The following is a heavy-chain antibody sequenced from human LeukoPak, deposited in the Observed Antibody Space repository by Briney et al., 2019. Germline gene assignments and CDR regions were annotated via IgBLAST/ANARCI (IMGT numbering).Heavy chain of an antibody. V-gene: IGHV3-21*01. Sequence: GGSLRLSCAASGFTFSTFSMNWVRQAPGKGLEWVSSMSYSGGSTYYADSVKGRFTISRDNAKSTLYLQMNSLRAEDTAVYYCSAALYSGGWHYFDYWARESWSPSPQ. CDR1: GFTFSTFS. D-gene: IGHD2-15*01. CDR3: SAALYSGGWHYFDY. CDR2: MSYSGGST. J-gene: IGHJ4*02.